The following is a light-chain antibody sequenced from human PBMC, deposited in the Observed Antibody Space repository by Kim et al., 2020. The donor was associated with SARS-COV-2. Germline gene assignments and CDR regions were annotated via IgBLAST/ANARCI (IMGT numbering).Light chain of an antibody. V-gene: IGKV1-8*01. CDR3: QQYDRDPPT. CDR1: ESVRSY. Sequence: AIRMTQSPSALSASRGDRVTLACRASESVRSYLAWYQQKPGKAPNLLVYAASTLQTGVPSRFSGSGFGTKFTLTISCLQSEDFASYYCQQYDRDPPTFGPGTKVDIK. CDR2: AAS. J-gene: IGKJ3*01.